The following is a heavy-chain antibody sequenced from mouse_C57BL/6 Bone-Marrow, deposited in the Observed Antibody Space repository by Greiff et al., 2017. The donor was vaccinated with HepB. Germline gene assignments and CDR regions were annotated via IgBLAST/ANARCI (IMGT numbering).Heavy chain of an antibody. V-gene: IGHV1-62-2*01. Sequence: VQLQQSGAELVKPGASVKLSCKASGYTFTEYTIHWVKQRSGQGLEWIGWFYPGSGSIKYNEKFKDKATLTADKSSSTVYMELSRLTSEDSAVYFCARHEESGYGYGGGIYYYAMDYWGQGTSVTVSS. D-gene: IGHD2-2*01. CDR3: ARHEESGYGYGGGIYYYAMDY. CDR1: GYTFTEYT. CDR2: FYPGSGSI. J-gene: IGHJ4*01.